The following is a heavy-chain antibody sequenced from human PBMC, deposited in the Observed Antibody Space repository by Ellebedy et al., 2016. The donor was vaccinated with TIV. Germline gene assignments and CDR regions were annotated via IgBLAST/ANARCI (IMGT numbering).Heavy chain of an antibody. Sequence: PGGSLRLSCKGSGYSFTSYWIGWVRQMPGKGLAWMGIIYPGDSDTRYSPSFQGQVTISADKSISTAYLQWSSLKPSDTAMYYCARLAAGLYYYYGMDVWGQGTAVTVSS. CDR3: ARLAAGLYYYYGMDV. CDR2: IYPGDSDT. D-gene: IGHD6-19*01. V-gene: IGHV5-51*01. J-gene: IGHJ6*02. CDR1: GYSFTSYW.